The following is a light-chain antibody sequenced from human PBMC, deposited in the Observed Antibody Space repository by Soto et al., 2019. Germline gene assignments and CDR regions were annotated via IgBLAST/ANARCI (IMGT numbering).Light chain of an antibody. Sequence: DIQMTQSPSTLSASVGDTVTINCLASQNINKWLAWYEQKPGKSPKLLIYEASNLAGGVTRRFSGSGSGTEFTLTFRSLQPDDFASDFFQQYSGPWTFGQGTKVEIK. CDR1: QNINKW. V-gene: IGKV1-5*03. J-gene: IGKJ1*01. CDR2: EAS. CDR3: QQYSGPWT.